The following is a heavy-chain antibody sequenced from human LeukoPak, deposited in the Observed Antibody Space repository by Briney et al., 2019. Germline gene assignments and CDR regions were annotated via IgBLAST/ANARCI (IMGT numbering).Heavy chain of an antibody. V-gene: IGHV3-21*01. J-gene: IGHJ4*02. CDR3: ARASLTNYYGSGSPDY. D-gene: IGHD3-10*01. CDR2: ISSSSSYI. CDR1: GFTFSSYS. Sequence: KPGGSLRLSCAASGFTFSSYSMNWVRQAPGKGLEWVSSISSSSSYIYYADSVKGRFTISRDNAKNSLYLQMNSLRAEDTAVYYCARASLTNYYGSGSPDYWGQGTLVTVSS.